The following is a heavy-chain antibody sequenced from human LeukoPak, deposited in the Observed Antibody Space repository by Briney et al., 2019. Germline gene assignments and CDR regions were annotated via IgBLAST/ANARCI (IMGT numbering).Heavy chain of an antibody. CDR3: ARGDYDILTGWPY. CDR2: INPNSGGT. J-gene: IGHJ4*02. Sequence: ASVKVSCKASGYTFTGYYMHWVRQAPGQGLEWMGWINPNSGGTNYAQKFQGRVTMTRDTSINTAYMDLNRLRSDDTAVYYCARGDYDILTGWPYWGQGTLVTVSS. V-gene: IGHV1-2*02. D-gene: IGHD3-9*01. CDR1: GYTFTGYY.